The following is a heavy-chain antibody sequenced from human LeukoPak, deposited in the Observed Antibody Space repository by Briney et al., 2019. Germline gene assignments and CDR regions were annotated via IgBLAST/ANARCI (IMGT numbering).Heavy chain of an antibody. J-gene: IGHJ4*02. V-gene: IGHV3-7*01. CDR2: IRQDGGEK. D-gene: IGHD3-3*01. Sequence: PGGSLRLSCAASGIRFTTHWMNWVRQAPGKGLEWVASIRQDGGEKKYVDSVKGRFTISRDLAQNSLFLQMNSLRAGDTAVYYCASANASYDFWSGYENFDFWGQGTLVTVSS. CDR3: ASANASYDFWSGYENFDF. CDR1: GIRFTTHW.